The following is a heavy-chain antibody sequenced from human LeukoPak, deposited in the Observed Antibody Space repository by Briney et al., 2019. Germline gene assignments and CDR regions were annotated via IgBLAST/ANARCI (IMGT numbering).Heavy chain of an antibody. J-gene: IGHJ6*02. Sequence: GGSLRLSWAASGFTFSSYAMHWVRQAPGKGLEWVAVISYDGSNKYYADSVKGRFTISRDNSKNTLYLQMNSLRAEDTAVYYCARDQQRWDDFWSGYYGAYYYYGMDVWGQGTTVTVSS. CDR1: GFTFSSYA. D-gene: IGHD3-3*01. CDR2: ISYDGSNK. CDR3: ARDQQRWDDFWSGYYGAYYYYGMDV. V-gene: IGHV3-30*04.